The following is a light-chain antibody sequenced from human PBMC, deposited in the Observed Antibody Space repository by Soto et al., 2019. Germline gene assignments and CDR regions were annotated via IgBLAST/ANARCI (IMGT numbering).Light chain of an antibody. CDR3: QQYDNPPLS. V-gene: IGKV1-33*01. J-gene: IGKJ3*01. Sequence: DIQMTQSPSSLSASVGDRVTITCQASQDITNSLNWYQQKPGKAPKVLIYDASILETGVPSRFSGSESGTAFTFPISSLQPEYVATYYCQQYDNPPLSFGPGTAVDIE. CDR1: QDITNS. CDR2: DAS.